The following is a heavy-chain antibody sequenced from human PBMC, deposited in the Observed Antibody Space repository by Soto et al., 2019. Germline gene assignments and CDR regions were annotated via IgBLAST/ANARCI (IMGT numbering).Heavy chain of an antibody. J-gene: IGHJ6*02. D-gene: IGHD4-17*01. CDR2: ISYDGSNK. CDR3: ARGTTVTTYYYYGMDV. CDR1: GFTFTNYA. V-gene: IGHV3-30-3*01. Sequence: QVQLVESGGGVVQPGRSLRLSCAASGFTFTNYAIHWLRQAPGKGLEWVAVISYDGSNKYYADSVKGRFTISRDNSKNTLYLQTDSLRDEDTAVYYCARGTTVTTYYYYGMDVWGPGTTVTVSS.